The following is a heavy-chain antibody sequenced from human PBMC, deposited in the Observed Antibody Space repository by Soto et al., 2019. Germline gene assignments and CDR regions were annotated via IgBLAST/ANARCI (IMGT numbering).Heavy chain of an antibody. Sequence: QVQLVQSGAEVKKPGASVKISCEASGYSFTSQYVHWVRQAPGQGLEWMGIINPNGGSTTYAQKSQGRDTMTRDTSTSTVYMGLSSLTSEETAVYYWAREQWLRPGGGTEPLDIWGQGTMVTVAS. CDR3: AREQWLRPGGGTEPLDI. V-gene: IGHV1-46*03. CDR2: INPNGGST. CDR1: GYSFTSQY. J-gene: IGHJ3*02. D-gene: IGHD5-12*01.